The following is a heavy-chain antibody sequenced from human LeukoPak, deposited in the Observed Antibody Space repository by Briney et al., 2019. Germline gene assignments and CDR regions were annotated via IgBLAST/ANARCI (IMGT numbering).Heavy chain of an antibody. D-gene: IGHD5-24*01. CDR3: ARVLGDGYPFDY. Sequence: GGSLRLSCAASGFTLSSYWMHWVRQAPGKGLVWVSRIKSDGSTTNYADSVKGRFTISRDNAKNTLYLQMNSLRAEDTAAYYCARVLGDGYPFDYWGQGTLVTISS. J-gene: IGHJ4*02. CDR1: GFTLSSYW. CDR2: IKSDGSTT. V-gene: IGHV3-74*01.